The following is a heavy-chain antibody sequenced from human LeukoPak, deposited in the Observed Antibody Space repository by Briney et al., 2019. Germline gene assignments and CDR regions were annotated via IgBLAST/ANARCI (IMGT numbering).Heavy chain of an antibody. CDR2: ISGSGGST. CDR3: ANQKTGSRSWSKIYYFDY. CDR1: GFTFSSYA. D-gene: IGHD6-13*01. J-gene: IGHJ4*02. V-gene: IGHV3-23*01. Sequence: PGGSLRLSCAASGFTFSSYAMSWVRQAPGKGLEWVSAISGSGGSTYYADSVKGRFTISRDNSKNTLYLQMNSLRAEDTAVYYCANQKTGSRSWSKIYYFDYWGQGTLVTVSS.